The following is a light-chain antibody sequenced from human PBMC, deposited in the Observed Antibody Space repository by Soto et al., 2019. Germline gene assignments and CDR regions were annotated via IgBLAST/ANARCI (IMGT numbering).Light chain of an antibody. CDR2: WAS. J-gene: IGKJ5*01. CDR1: QSVLYTSNSKKY. CDR3: QQYYSSTIT. V-gene: IGKV4-1*01. Sequence: DIVMTHSPDSLAVSLGERATMNCKSSQSVLYTSNSKKYLAWYQQKAGKPPKXLIKWASTRESGVPERCSGSGSDTDFTLTISSLPAEDVEVYYCQQYYSSTITFGQGTRLENK.